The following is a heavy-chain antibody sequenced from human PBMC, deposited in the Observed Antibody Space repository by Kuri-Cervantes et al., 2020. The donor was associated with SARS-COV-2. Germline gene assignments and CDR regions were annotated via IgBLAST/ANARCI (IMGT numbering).Heavy chain of an antibody. D-gene: IGHD4-17*01. J-gene: IGHJ4*02. V-gene: IGHV4-38-2*01. CDR2: IYHSGST. CDR3: ARGRDDYGLG. Sequence: SETLSLTCAVSGYSISSGYYWGWIRQPPGKGLEWIGSIYHSGSTYYNPSLKSRVTISVDTSKNQFSLKLSSVTAADTAVYYCARGRDDYGLGWGQGTLVTVSS. CDR1: GYSISSGYY.